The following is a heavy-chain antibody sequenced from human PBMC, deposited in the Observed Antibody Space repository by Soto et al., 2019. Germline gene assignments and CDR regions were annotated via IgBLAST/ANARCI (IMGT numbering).Heavy chain of an antibody. Sequence: QITLKESGPTPVKPTQTLTLTCTFSGFPLSTSGEGVGWNRQPPGTALERLALIYWYVDKRSSTSLKSRLTITKYTAKDQVVLTMTNRDPVDTATYYCAHRRTTDYYVSTFDTWGQGTLVTVSS. CDR3: AHRRTTDYYVSTFDT. CDR1: GFPLSTSGEG. J-gene: IGHJ5*02. CDR2: IYWYVDK. V-gene: IGHV2-5*01. D-gene: IGHD3-22*01.